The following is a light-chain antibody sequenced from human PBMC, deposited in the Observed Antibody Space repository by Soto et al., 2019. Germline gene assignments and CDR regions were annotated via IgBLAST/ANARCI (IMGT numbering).Light chain of an antibody. CDR3: QQGYTTLIT. J-gene: IGKJ5*01. CDR1: QSITDY. CDR2: RAS. V-gene: IGKV1-39*01. Sequence: DIPMTQSPSSLSASVGDRVTITCRASQSITDYLNWFQQKPGKAPELLIFRASNLQSGVPSRFSGSGSGTDFTLTISTLQPEDFAIYYCQQGYTTLITFGQGTRLEIK.